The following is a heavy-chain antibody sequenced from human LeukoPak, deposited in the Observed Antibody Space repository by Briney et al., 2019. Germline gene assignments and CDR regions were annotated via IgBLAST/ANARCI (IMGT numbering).Heavy chain of an antibody. Sequence: GGSLRLSCAASGFTFSSYWMSWVRQAPGKGLEWVANIKQDGSEKYYVDSVKGRFTISRDNAKNSLYLQMNSLRAEDTAVYYCAKALTTYYYDSSGYDAFDIWGQGTMVTVSS. CDR3: AKALTTYYYDSSGYDAFDI. J-gene: IGHJ3*02. CDR1: GFTFSSYW. D-gene: IGHD3-22*01. CDR2: IKQDGSEK. V-gene: IGHV3-7*03.